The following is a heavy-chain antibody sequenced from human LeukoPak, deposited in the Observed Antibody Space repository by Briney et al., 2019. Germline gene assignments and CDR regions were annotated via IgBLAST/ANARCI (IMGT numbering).Heavy chain of an antibody. V-gene: IGHV3-30-3*01. CDR2: ISYDGSNK. CDR1: GFTFRSYA. CDR3: ARDSGIVVVPAAIGYYFDY. D-gene: IGHD2-2*01. Sequence: GGSLRLSCAVSGFTFRSYAMSWVRQAPGKGLEWVAVISYDGSNKYYADSVKGRFTISRDNSKNTLYLQMNSLRAEDTAVYYCARDSGIVVVPAAIGYYFDYWGQGTLVTVSS. J-gene: IGHJ4*02.